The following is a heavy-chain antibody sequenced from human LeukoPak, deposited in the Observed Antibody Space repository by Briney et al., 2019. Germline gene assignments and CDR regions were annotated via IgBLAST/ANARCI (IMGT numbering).Heavy chain of an antibody. Sequence: GGSLRLSFAAPGFTFISYEMNWVRQAPGKGLDWVSYISSSGSTIYYADSVKGRFTISRDNAKNSLYLQMNSLRAEDTAVYYCAREGPYCSGGSCYPPYFDYWGQGTLVTVSS. CDR2: ISSSGSTI. CDR3: AREGPYCSGGSCYPPYFDY. CDR1: GFTFISYE. V-gene: IGHV3-48*03. J-gene: IGHJ4*02. D-gene: IGHD2-15*01.